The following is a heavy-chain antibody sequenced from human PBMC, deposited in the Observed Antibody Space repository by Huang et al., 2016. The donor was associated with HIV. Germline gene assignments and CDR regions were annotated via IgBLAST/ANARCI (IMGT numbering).Heavy chain of an antibody. J-gene: IGHJ3*02. CDR3: AIAKFSPDAFDI. CDR1: GGSITSGSYY. V-gene: IGHV4-61*09. CDR2: MYTSGST. Sequence: QVQLQESGPGLVKPSQTLSLTCTVSGGSITSGSYYWSWIRQPAGKGLGWIGHMYTSGSTNFNPSLKSRVTILLETSKIELSLKLSSVTAADTAVYYCAIAKFSPDAFDIWGQGTMVTVSS.